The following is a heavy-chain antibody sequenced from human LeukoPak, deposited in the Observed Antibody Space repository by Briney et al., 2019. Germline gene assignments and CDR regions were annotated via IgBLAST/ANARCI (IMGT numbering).Heavy chain of an antibody. J-gene: IGHJ4*02. CDR2: IYSSGNT. V-gene: IGHV4-39*01. CDR1: GASISSSNYY. D-gene: IGHD5-12*01. Sequence: SETLSLTCAVSGASISSSNYYWGWVRQSPGKGLEWIGNIYSSGNTCYNASLKSRVTMYIDTSKNQFSLKLSSVTAADTAMYYCAKSNGYGLIDYWGQGTLVTVSS. CDR3: AKSNGYGLIDY.